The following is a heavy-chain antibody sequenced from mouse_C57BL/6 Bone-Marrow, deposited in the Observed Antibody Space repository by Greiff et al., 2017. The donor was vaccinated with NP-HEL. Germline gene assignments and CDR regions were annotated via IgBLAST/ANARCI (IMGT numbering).Heavy chain of an antibody. V-gene: IGHV1-69*01. J-gene: IGHJ1*03. CDR1: GYTFTSYW. Sequence: QVQLQQPGAELVMPGASVKLSCKASGYTFTSYWMHWVKQRPGQGLEWIGEIDPSDSYPNYNQKFKGKSTLTVDKSSSTAYMQLSRLTSEDSAVYYCVRWGLRRDCYCEVWGTGTTGTVSS. CDR3: VRWGLRRDCYCEV. CDR2: IDPSDSYP. D-gene: IGHD2-4*01.